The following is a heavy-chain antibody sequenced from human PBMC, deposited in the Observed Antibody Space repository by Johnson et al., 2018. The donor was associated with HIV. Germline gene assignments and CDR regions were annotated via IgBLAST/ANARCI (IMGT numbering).Heavy chain of an antibody. D-gene: IGHD3-10*01. CDR2: MSSGDNT. J-gene: IGHJ3*02. CDR1: GFSVSSHY. Sequence: VQLVESGGGLVQPGGSLRLSCATSGFSVSSHYMSWVRQAPGQGLEWVSVMSSGDNTHYADSVKGRFTISRDNSKNTLDLQMNSLRAEDTAVYYCARASYYYGSADIWGQGTMVTVSS. V-gene: IGHV3-66*01. CDR3: ARASYYYGSADI.